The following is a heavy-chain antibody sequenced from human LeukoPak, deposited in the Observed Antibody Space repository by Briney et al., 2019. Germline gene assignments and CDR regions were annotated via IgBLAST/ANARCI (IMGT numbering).Heavy chain of an antibody. CDR3: ARGYGDRYYYYIDV. Sequence: ASVKVSCKASGYTFTGYYMHWVRQAPGQGLEWMGWINPNSGGTNYAQKFQGRVTMTRDTSISTAYMELSRLRSDDTAVYYCARGYGDRYYYYIDVWGKGTTVTVSS. CDR2: INPNSGGT. V-gene: IGHV1-2*02. J-gene: IGHJ6*03. D-gene: IGHD4-17*01. CDR1: GYTFTGYY.